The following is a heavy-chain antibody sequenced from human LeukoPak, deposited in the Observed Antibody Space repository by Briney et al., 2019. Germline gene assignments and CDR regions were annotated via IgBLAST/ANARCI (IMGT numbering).Heavy chain of an antibody. CDR1: GFTFSSYA. D-gene: IGHD3-9*01. Sequence: GGSLRLSCAASGFTFSSYAMSWVRQAPGSGLEWVSAISGTSGKTYFADSVKGRFTISRDNSKNTLFVQMNSLRAEDTAVYYCAKGLTSEYYPYFDHWGQGTLVTVSS. CDR2: ISGTSGKT. J-gene: IGHJ4*02. CDR3: AKGLTSEYYPYFDH. V-gene: IGHV3-23*01.